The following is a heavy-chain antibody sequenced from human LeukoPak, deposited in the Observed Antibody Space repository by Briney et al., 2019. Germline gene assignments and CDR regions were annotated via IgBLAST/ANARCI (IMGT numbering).Heavy chain of an antibody. CDR1: GGTFISYA. Sequence: SVKVSCKASGGTFISYAISWVRQAPGQGLEWMGGIIPIFGTANYAQKFQGRATITADESTSTAYMELSSLRSEDTAVYYCARSGFHMITFGGVWGQGTLVTVSS. CDR3: ARSGFHMITFGGV. V-gene: IGHV1-69*01. D-gene: IGHD3-16*01. J-gene: IGHJ4*02. CDR2: IIPIFGTA.